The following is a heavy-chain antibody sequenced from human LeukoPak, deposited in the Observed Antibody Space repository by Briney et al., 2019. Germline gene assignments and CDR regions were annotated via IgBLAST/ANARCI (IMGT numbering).Heavy chain of an antibody. V-gene: IGHV4-34*12. D-gene: IGHD5-18*01. CDR3: ARVGRRGYRVNNWFDP. CDR1: GGSFSGYY. CDR2: IIHSGST. J-gene: IGHJ5*02. Sequence: SETLSLTCAVYGGSFSGYYWSWIRQPPGKGLEWIGEIIHSGSTNYNPSLKSRVTISVDTSKNQFSLKLSSVTAADTAVYYCARVGRRGYRVNNWFDPWGQGTLVTVSS.